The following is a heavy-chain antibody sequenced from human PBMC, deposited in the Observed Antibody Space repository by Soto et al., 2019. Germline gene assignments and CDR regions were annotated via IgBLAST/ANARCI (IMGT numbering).Heavy chain of an antibody. J-gene: IGHJ4*02. CDR1: GFTFSSYG. V-gene: IGHV3-33*01. D-gene: IGHD3-3*01. Sequence: GGSLRLSCAASGFTFSSYGMHWVRQAPGKGLEWVAVIWYDGSNKYYADSVKGRFTISRGNSKNTLYLQMNSLRAEDTAVYYCARDGETFDYWGQGTLVTASS. CDR3: ARDGETFDY. CDR2: IWYDGSNK.